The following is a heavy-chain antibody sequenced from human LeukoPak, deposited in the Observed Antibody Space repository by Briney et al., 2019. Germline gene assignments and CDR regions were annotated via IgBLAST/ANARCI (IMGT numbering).Heavy chain of an antibody. Sequence: PSETLSLTCAVYGGSFSGYYWSWIRHPPGKGLEWIGEINHSGSTNYNPSLKSRVTISVDTSKNQFSLKLSSVTAADTAVYYCARGLPPYDCWSGYYRMHFDYWGQGTLVTVSP. CDR2: INHSGST. V-gene: IGHV4-34*01. CDR1: GGSFSGYY. D-gene: IGHD3-3*01. CDR3: ARGLPPYDCWSGYYRMHFDY. J-gene: IGHJ4*02.